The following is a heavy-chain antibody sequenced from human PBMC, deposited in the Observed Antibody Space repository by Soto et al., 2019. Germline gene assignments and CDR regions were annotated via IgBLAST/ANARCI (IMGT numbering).Heavy chain of an antibody. CDR1: GFTVSSNY. J-gene: IGHJ6*02. CDR3: ARDFVVGGPTINYYYGMDV. CDR2: IYSAGNT. D-gene: IGHD1-26*01. V-gene: IGHV3-66*01. Sequence: LRLSCAASGFTVSSNYMSWVRQAPGKGLEWISIIYSAGNTYYADSVKGRFTISRDNSKNTLYLQMNSLGAEDTAVYYCARDFVVGGPTINYYYGMDVWGQGTTVTVS.